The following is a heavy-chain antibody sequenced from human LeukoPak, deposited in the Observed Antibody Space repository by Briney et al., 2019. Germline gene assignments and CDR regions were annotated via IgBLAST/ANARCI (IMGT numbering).Heavy chain of an antibody. CDR1: GFTFSSYA. D-gene: IGHD3-9*01. CDR3: ASTIGLTPPGY. J-gene: IGHJ4*02. Sequence: PGGSLRLSCAASGFTFSSYAMSWVRQAPGKGLEWVSAISGSGGSTYYADSVEGRFSISRDNSKNTLYLQMNSLRAEDTAVYYCASTIGLTPPGYWGQGTLVTVSS. V-gene: IGHV3-23*01. CDR2: ISGSGGST.